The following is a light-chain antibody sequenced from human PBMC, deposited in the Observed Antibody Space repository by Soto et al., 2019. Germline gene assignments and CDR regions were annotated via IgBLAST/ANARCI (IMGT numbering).Light chain of an antibody. CDR1: QSISSY. CDR3: RQSYSTPIT. CDR2: AAS. Sequence: DIRMTQSPSSLSASVGGSVNITCRASQSISSYLNCYQQKPGKAPKLLIYAASSLQSGVPSRFSGSGSGTDFTLTISSLQPEYSATYYCRQSYSTPITFGQGTRLEIK. J-gene: IGKJ5*01. V-gene: IGKV1-39*01.